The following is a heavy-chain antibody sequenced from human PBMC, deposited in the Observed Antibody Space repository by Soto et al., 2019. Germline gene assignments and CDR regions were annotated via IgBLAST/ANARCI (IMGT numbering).Heavy chain of an antibody. CDR1: GFTFSSYA. CDR3: ASGRAAAGLPPFDY. CDR2: ISSNGGST. D-gene: IGHD6-13*01. Sequence: GGSLRLSCSASGFTFSSYAMHWVRQAPGKGLEYVSAISSNGGSTYYADSVKGRFTISRDNSKNTLYLQMSSLRAEDTAVYYCASGRAAAGLPPFDYWGQGTLVTVSS. J-gene: IGHJ4*02. V-gene: IGHV3-64D*06.